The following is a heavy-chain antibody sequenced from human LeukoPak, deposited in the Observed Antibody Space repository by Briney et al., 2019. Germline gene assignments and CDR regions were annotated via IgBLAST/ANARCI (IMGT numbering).Heavy chain of an antibody. V-gene: IGHV3-30*03. CDR1: GFTFSSYG. CDR3: ASPEWLPDSIDI. CDR2: ISYDGSNK. J-gene: IGHJ3*02. Sequence: GGSLRLSCAASGFTFSSYGMHWVRQAPGKGLEWVAVISYDGSNKYYADSVKGRFTISRDNAKNSLYLQMNSLRAEDTAVYYCASPEWLPDSIDIWGQGTMVTVSS. D-gene: IGHD3-3*01.